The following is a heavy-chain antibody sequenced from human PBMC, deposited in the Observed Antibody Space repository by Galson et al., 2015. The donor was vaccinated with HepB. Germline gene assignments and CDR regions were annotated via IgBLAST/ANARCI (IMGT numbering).Heavy chain of an antibody. CDR1: GGSFSGYY. J-gene: IGHJ4*02. D-gene: IGHD3-10*01. V-gene: IGHV4-34*01. CDR2: INHSGST. CDR3: ARGGYYGLDY. Sequence: SETLSLTCAVYGGSFSGYYWSWIRQPPGKGLEWIGEINHSGSTNYNPSLKSRVTISVDTSKNQFSLKLSSVTAADTAVYYCARGGYYGLDYWGQGTLVTVSS.